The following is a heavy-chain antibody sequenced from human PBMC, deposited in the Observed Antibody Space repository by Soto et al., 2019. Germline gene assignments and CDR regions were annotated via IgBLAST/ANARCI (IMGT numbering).Heavy chain of an antibody. V-gene: IGHV3-23*01. J-gene: IGHJ6*02. Sequence: EVQLLESGGGLVQPGGSLRLSCAASGFTFSSHDMSWVRQAPGKGLEWVSAISGGGDSAYHADSVKGRFTISRDNSKNTLFLQMNSLRIEDTALYYCVKAGGSTCDYGMDVWGQGTTVTVSS. D-gene: IGHD2-2*01. CDR1: GFTFSSHD. CDR2: ISGGGDSA. CDR3: VKAGGSTCDYGMDV.